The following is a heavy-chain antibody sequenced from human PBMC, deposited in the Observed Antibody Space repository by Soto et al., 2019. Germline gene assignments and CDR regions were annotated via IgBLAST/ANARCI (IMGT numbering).Heavy chain of an antibody. CDR2: IVVGSGNT. CDR1: GFTFINSA. J-gene: IGHJ4*02. D-gene: IGHD3-22*01. Sequence: SVKVSCKASGFTFINSAVQWVRQARGQPLEWIGWIVVGSGNTNYAQKFQERVTITRDMSTSTAYMELSSLRSEDTAVYYCAANSGYYYHFDYWGQGTLVTVSS. CDR3: AANSGYYYHFDY. V-gene: IGHV1-58*01.